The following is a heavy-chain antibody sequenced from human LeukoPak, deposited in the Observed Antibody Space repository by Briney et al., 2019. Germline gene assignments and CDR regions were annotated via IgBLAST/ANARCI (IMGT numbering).Heavy chain of an antibody. CDR3: ARGGLRLSFYMDV. Sequence: SETLSLTCAVYGGSFSGYYWSWIRQPPGKGLEWIGEINHSGSTNYKPSLKSRVTISVDTSKNQFSLKLSSVTAADTAVYYCARGGLRLSFYMDVWGKGTTVTVSS. CDR1: GGSFSGYY. D-gene: IGHD3-16*01. V-gene: IGHV4-34*01. CDR2: INHSGST. J-gene: IGHJ6*03.